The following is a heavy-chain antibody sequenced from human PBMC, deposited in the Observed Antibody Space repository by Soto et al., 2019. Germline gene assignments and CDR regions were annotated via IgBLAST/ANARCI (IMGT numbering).Heavy chain of an antibody. Sequence: GASVKVSCKASGGTFSSYTISWVRQAPGQGLECMGRIIPILGIANYAQKFQGRVTITADESTSTAYMELSSLRSEDTAVYYCARDCGGDCYWGFDYWGQGTLVTVSS. J-gene: IGHJ4*02. D-gene: IGHD2-21*02. CDR1: GGTFSSYT. V-gene: IGHV1-69*04. CDR2: IIPILGIA. CDR3: ARDCGGDCYWGFDY.